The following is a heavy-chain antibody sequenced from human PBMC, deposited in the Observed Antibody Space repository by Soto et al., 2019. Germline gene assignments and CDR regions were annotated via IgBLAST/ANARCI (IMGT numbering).Heavy chain of an antibody. CDR1: TFTINTYS. V-gene: IGHV3-21*01. J-gene: IGHJ6*02. CDR3: ARSQRNGAKDV. D-gene: IGHD2-8*01. Sequence: PGGSLRLSCVASTFTINTYSLNWVRQAPGKGLEWVSSITSGSSFIDYADSVKGRFTISRDDAKNSLFLQMSGLRADDTAVYYCARSQRNGAKDVWGQGTTVTVSS. CDR2: ITSGSSFI.